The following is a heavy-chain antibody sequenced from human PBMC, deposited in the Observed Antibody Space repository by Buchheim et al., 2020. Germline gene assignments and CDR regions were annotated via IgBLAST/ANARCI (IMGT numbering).Heavy chain of an antibody. CDR3: ARDSPSDYGDHNWFDP. V-gene: IGHV4-34*02. J-gene: IGHJ5*02. D-gene: IGHD4-17*01. CDR2: IYYSGST. CDR1: GGSFSGYH. Sequence: QVQLQQRGAGLLKPSETLSLTCGVYGGSFSGYHWSWIRQHPGKGLEWIGYIYYSGSTYYNPSLKSRVTISVDTSKNQFSLKLSSVTAADTAVYYCARDSPSDYGDHNWFDPWGQGTL.